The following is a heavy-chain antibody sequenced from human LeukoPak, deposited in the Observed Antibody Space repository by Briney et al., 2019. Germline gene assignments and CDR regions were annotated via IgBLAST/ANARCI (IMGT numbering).Heavy chain of an antibody. D-gene: IGHD6-19*01. V-gene: IGHV3-23*01. CDR2: FSGSGGST. Sequence: GGSLRLSCAASGFTFSSYAMSWVRQAPGKGLEWVSAFSGSGGSTYYADSVKGRFTISRDNSKNTLYLQMNSLRAEDTAVYYCAKERESSGWYEGGFDYWGQGTLVTVSS. J-gene: IGHJ4*02. CDR3: AKERESSGWYEGGFDY. CDR1: GFTFSSYA.